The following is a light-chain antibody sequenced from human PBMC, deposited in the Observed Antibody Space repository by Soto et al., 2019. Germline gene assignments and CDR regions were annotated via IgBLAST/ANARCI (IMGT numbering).Light chain of an antibody. J-gene: IGLJ1*01. CDR3: SSYTSSSTPHYV. Sequence: HSVVTPSYSVSGSIALLVLFSCTGTSSDVGGYNYVSWYQPHPGKAPKLMIYDVSNRPSGVSNRFSGSKSGNTASLTISGLQAEDEADYYCSSYTSSSTPHYVFGTGTKVTVL. CDR1: SSDVGGYNY. CDR2: DVS. V-gene: IGLV2-14*01.